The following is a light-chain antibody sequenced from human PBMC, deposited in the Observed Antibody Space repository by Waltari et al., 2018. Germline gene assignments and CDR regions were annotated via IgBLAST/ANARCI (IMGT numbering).Light chain of an antibody. V-gene: IGLV2-23*01. CDR2: PGS. CDR3: SSYAGSSKGV. J-gene: IGLJ2*01. CDR1: RSDVGTYKR. Sequence: QSALPQPASVSGSAGQSITISCTGTRSDVGTYKRAPWYQKHPAKAPNLMIYPGSKRRSGVSDRFSGSKSGDMASLTISGRQPEDEAEYFCSSYAGSSKGVFGGGTKVTVL.